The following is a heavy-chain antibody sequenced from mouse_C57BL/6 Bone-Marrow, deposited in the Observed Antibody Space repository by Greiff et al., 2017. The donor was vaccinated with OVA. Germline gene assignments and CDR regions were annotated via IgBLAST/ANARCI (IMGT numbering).Heavy chain of an antibody. D-gene: IGHD2-2*01. J-gene: IGHJ1*03. CDR1: GFTFSSYG. CDR3: ARRGSTMVTTWYFDV. CDR2: ISSGGSYT. V-gene: IGHV5-6*02. Sequence: EVKVVESGGDLVKPGGSLKLSCAASGFTFSSYGMSWVRQTPDKRLEWVATISSGGSYTYYPDSVKGRFTISRDNAKNTLYLQMSSLKSEDTAMYYCARRGSTMVTTWYFDVWGTGTTVTVSS.